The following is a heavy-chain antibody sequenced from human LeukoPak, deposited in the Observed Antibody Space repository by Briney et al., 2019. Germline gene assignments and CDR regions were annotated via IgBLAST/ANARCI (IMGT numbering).Heavy chain of an antibody. CDR3: ARTLRSGTYYFDP. V-gene: IGHV3-48*04. D-gene: IGHD1-1*01. CDR2: ISSNSRTI. CDR1: GFTFNSYV. Sequence: GGSLRLSCAASGFTFNSYVMNWVRQAPGKGLEWVSYISSNSRTIYYADSVRARFTTSRDNAESSLYLQMNSLRVEDTAVYYCARTLRSGTYYFDPWGQGTLVTVSS. J-gene: IGHJ4*02.